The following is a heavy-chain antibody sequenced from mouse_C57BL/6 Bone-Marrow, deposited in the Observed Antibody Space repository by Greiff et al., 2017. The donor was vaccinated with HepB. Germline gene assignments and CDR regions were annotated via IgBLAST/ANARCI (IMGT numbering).Heavy chain of an antibody. Sequence: VQVVESGPGLVQPSQRLSITCTVSGFSLTSYGVHWVRQSPGKGLEWLGVIWSGGSTDYNAAFISRLSISKDNSKSQVFFKMNSLQADDTAIYYCARNYYGYDGFAYWGQGTLVTVSA. CDR2: IWSGGST. CDR1: GFSLTSYG. V-gene: IGHV2-2*01. D-gene: IGHD2-2*01. J-gene: IGHJ3*01. CDR3: ARNYYGYDGFAY.